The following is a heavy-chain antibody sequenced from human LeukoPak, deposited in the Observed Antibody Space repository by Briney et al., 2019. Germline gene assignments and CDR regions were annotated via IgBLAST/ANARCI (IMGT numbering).Heavy chain of an antibody. Sequence: TGGSLRLSCADSGFTFDDYAMHWVRQAPGKGLEWVSLISWDGGSTYYADSVKGRFTISRDNSKNTLYLQMNSLRAEDTAVYYCAKDLQTGGRGIAVAGTLEFDYWGQGTLVTVSS. D-gene: IGHD6-19*01. CDR1: GFTFDDYA. CDR3: AKDLQTGGRGIAVAGTLEFDY. J-gene: IGHJ4*02. V-gene: IGHV3-43D*04. CDR2: ISWDGGST.